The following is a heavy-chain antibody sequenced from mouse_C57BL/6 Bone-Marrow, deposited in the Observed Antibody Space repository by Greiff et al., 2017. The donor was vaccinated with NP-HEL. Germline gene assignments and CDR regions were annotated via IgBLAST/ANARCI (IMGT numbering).Heavy chain of an antibody. Sequence: QVQLQQPGAELVKPGASVKLSCKASGYTFTSYWMHWVKQRPGQGLEWIGMIHPNSGSTNYNEKFKNKATLTVDKSSSTAYMQLSSLTSEDSAVYYCARPPITTVVATSDYWGQGTTLTVSS. J-gene: IGHJ2*01. V-gene: IGHV1-64*01. CDR1: GYTFTSYW. CDR2: IHPNSGST. CDR3: ARPPITTVVATSDY. D-gene: IGHD1-1*01.